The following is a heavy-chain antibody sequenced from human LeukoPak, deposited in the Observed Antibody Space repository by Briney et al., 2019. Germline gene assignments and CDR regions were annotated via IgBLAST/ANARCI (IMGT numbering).Heavy chain of an antibody. CDR3: ARDRGYCSGGSCYSSDYYYYGMDV. D-gene: IGHD2-15*01. Sequence: ASVKVSCKASGYTFTGYYMHWVRQAPGQGLEWMGRINPNSGGTNYAQKFQGRVTMTTDTSTSTAYMELRSLRSDDTAVYYCARDRGYCSGGSCYSSDYYYYGMDVWGQGTTVTVSS. V-gene: IGHV1-2*06. J-gene: IGHJ6*02. CDR2: INPNSGGT. CDR1: GYTFTGYY.